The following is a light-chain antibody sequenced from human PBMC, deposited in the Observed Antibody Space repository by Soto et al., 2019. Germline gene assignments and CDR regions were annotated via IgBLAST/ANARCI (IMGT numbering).Light chain of an antibody. Sequence: QSVLTQPASVSGSPGQSITISCTGTSSDVGSYNLVSWYQQHPGKAPKLIIFEVTKRPSGVSNRFSGSKSGNTASLTISGLQAEDEAYYYCCSYARSDTYVVFGGGTKLTAL. CDR1: SSDVGSYNL. CDR3: CSYARSDTYVV. J-gene: IGLJ2*01. V-gene: IGLV2-23*02. CDR2: EVT.